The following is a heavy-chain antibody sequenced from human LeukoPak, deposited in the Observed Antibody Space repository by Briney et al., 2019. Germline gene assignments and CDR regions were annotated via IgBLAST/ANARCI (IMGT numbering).Heavy chain of an antibody. CDR3: AKPAISSRGWYYDY. J-gene: IGHJ4*02. V-gene: IGHV3-23*01. CDR2: INDSGGST. CDR1: GFSFSSYG. D-gene: IGHD6-19*01. Sequence: GGTLRLSCATSGFSFSSYGMSWVRQAPGKGLEWVSAINDSGGSTYYADSVKGRFTISRDNSKNTLYLQMNSLRAEDTAVYYCAKPAISSRGWYYDYWGQGTLVTVSS.